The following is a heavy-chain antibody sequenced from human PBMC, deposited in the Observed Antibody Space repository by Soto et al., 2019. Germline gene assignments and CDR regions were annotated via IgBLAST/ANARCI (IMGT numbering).Heavy chain of an antibody. CDR1: GYSFTSYW. D-gene: IGHD5-18*01. V-gene: IGHV5-51*01. Sequence: PGESLKISCKGSGYSFTSYWIGWVRQMPGKGLEWMGIIYPGDSDTRYSPSFQGQVTISADKSISTAYLQWSSLKASDTAMYYCARFRTAMGDYYYYGMDVWGQGTTVTVSS. CDR3: ARFRTAMGDYYYYGMDV. J-gene: IGHJ6*02. CDR2: IYPGDSDT.